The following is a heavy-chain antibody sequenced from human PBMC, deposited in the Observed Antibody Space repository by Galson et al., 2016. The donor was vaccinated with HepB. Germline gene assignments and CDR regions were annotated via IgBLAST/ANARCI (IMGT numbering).Heavy chain of an antibody. V-gene: IGHV4-4*02. D-gene: IGHD3-10*01. J-gene: IGHJ4*02. CDR3: ARDPLGRGVLDY. CDR1: GGSISSSNW. Sequence: LSLTCDVSGGSISSSNWWNWVRRPPGKGLEWIGKIYHTGSTNFNPSLKSRVNISLDKSKNQFSLMLSSVTAADTAVYYCARDPLGRGVLDYWGQGTLVTVSS. CDR2: IYHTGST.